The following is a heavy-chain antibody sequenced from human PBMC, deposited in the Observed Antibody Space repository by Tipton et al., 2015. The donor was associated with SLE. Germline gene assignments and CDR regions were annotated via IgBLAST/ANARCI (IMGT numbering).Heavy chain of an antibody. CDR1: GFIFSNAW. Sequence: SLRLSCAVSGFIFSNAWMNWVRQAPGKGLEWVSSVSGSGSNTYYADSVRGRFSIFRDNSKDTLHVQMNSLRAEDTAVYYCARGYDSSGYYGYWGQGTLVTVSS. D-gene: IGHD3-22*01. J-gene: IGHJ4*02. CDR3: ARGYDSSGYYGY. CDR2: VSGSGSNT. V-gene: IGHV3-23*01.